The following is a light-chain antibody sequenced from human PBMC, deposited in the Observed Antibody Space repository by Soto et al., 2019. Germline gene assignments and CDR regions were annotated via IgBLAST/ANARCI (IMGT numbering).Light chain of an antibody. CDR3: QSYDSSLSGYG. CDR2: GNS. J-gene: IGLJ1*01. V-gene: IGLV1-40*01. Sequence: QSVLTQPPSVSGAPGQRVTISGTGSSSNIGAGYDVHWYQQLPGTAPKLLIYGNSNRPSGVPDRFSGSKSGTSASLAITGLQAEDEADYYCQSYDSSLSGYGFGTGTKVTVL. CDR1: SSNIGAGYD.